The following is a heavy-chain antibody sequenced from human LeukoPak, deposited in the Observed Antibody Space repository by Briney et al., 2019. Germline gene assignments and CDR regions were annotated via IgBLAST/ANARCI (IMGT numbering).Heavy chain of an antibody. CDR3: AKPLYMTTVPRGGFDS. J-gene: IGHJ4*02. V-gene: IGHV3-23*01. CDR2: VNGDGDST. D-gene: IGHD4-17*01. CDR1: GFAVSSNY. Sequence: GGSLRLSCGASGFAVSSNYMSWVRQPPGKGLEWVSAVNGDGDSTYYADSVKGRFTVSRDNSKNTLSLQMNSLRAEDTAIYYCAKPLYMTTVPRGGFDSWGQGALVTVSS.